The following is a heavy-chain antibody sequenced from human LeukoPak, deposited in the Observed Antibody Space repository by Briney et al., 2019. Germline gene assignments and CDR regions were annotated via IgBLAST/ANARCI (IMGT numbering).Heavy chain of an antibody. Sequence: GSPRLSFTTPGFTFGDYDMYLVRPTPGVGVGWIGFIRSKAYGGTTESAASVKGRFTISRDDSKSIAYLQMNSLETEDTAVYYCARAWRSYYFDYWGQGTLVTVSS. J-gene: IGHJ4*02. CDR2: IRSKAYGGTT. CDR3: ARAWRSYYFDY. V-gene: IGHV3-49*04. CDR1: GFTFGDYD. D-gene: IGHD3-3*01.